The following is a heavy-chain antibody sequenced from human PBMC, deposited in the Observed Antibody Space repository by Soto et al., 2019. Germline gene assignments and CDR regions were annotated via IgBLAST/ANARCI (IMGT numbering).Heavy chain of an antibody. CDR2: IYYSGST. J-gene: IGHJ4*02. D-gene: IGHD3-9*01. Sequence: SETLSLTCTVSGGSISSYYWSWIRQPPGKGLEWIGYIYYSGSTNYNPSLKSRVTISVDTSKNQFSLKLSSVTAADTAVYYCARARRYFDWLSLYYFDYWGQGTLVTVSS. V-gene: IGHV4-59*01. CDR3: ARARRYFDWLSLYYFDY. CDR1: GGSISSYY.